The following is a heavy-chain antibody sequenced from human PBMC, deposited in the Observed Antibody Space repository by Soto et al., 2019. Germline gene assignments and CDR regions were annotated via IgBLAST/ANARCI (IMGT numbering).Heavy chain of an antibody. D-gene: IGHD5-12*01. CDR2: ISYDGSNK. J-gene: IGHJ6*03. CDR1: GFTFSSYG. V-gene: IGHV3-30*18. CDR3: AKGQGGYSGYDPYYYMDV. Sequence: GGSLRLSCAASGFTFSSYGMHWVRQAPGKGLEWVAVISYDGSNKYYADSVKGRFTISRDNSKNTLYLQMNSLGAEDTAVYYCAKGQGGYSGYDPYYYMDVWGKGTTVTVSS.